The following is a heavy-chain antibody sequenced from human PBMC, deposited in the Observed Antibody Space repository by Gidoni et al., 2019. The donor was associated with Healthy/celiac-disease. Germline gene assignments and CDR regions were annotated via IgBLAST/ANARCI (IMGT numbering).Heavy chain of an antibody. D-gene: IGHD3-3*01. CDR2: IYYSGST. Sequence: QVQLQESGPGLVKPSQTLSLTCTVSGGSIRSGDYYWSWIRQPPGKGLEWIGYIYYSGSTYYNPSLKSRVTISVDTSKNQFSLKLSSVTAADTAVYYCAGEASFYDFWSGSFGFDPWGQGTLVTVSS. J-gene: IGHJ5*02. CDR3: AGEASFYDFWSGSFGFDP. CDR1: GGSIRSGDYY. V-gene: IGHV4-30-4*01.